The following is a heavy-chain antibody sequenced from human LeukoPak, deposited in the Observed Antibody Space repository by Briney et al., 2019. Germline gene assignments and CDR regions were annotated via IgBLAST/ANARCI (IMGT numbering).Heavy chain of an antibody. CDR2: MNPNSGNT. V-gene: IGHV1-8*01. CDR3: ARAHQGSGSPSTGFDY. J-gene: IGHJ4*02. CDR1: GYTFTSYD. Sequence: GASVKVSCKASGYTFTSYDINWVQQATGQGLEWMGWMNPNSGNTGYAQKFQGRVTMTRNTSISTAYMELSSLRSEDTAVYYCARAHQGSGSPSTGFDYWGQGTLVTVSS. D-gene: IGHD3-10*01.